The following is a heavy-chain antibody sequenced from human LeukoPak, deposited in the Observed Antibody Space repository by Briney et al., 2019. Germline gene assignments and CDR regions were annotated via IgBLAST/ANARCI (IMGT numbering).Heavy chain of an antibody. Sequence: ASVKVSCKASGYTFTSYDINWVRQATGQGLEWMGWMNPNSGNTGYAQKFQGRVTMTRNTSISTAYMELSSLRSKDTAVYYCARGRYSSRRPFSDYWGQGTLVTVSS. V-gene: IGHV1-8*01. CDR1: GYTFTSYD. CDR2: MNPNSGNT. D-gene: IGHD6-13*01. J-gene: IGHJ4*02. CDR3: ARGRYSSRRPFSDY.